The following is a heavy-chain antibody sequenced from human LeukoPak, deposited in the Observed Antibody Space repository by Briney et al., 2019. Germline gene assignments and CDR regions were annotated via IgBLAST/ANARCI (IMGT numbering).Heavy chain of an antibody. Sequence: SETLSLTCTVSGGSISSSSYYWGWIRQPPGKGLEWIGSIYYSGSTYYSPSLKSRVTISVDTSKNQFSLKLSSVTAADTAVYYCARAIEYSSSSGYGYWGQGTLVTVSS. CDR1: GGSISSSSYY. D-gene: IGHD6-6*01. CDR2: IYYSGST. V-gene: IGHV4-39*07. J-gene: IGHJ4*02. CDR3: ARAIEYSSSSGYGY.